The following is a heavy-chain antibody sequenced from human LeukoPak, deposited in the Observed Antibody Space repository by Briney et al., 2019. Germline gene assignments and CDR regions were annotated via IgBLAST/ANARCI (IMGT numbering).Heavy chain of an antibody. D-gene: IGHD6-13*01. Sequence: SETLSLTCTVSGGSISSYYWSWIRQPPGKGLEWIGYIYYSGSTNYNPSLKSRVTISVDTSKNQFSLKLSSVTAADTAVYYCAGISLKQIYSSSWYPYYYGMDVWGQGTTVTVSS. J-gene: IGHJ6*02. CDR3: AGISLKQIYSSSWYPYYYGMDV. V-gene: IGHV4-59*01. CDR1: GGSISSYY. CDR2: IYYSGST.